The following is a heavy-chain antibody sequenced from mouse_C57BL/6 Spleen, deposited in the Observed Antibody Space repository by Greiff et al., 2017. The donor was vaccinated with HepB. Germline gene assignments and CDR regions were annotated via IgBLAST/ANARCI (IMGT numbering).Heavy chain of an antibody. Sequence: EVQLQQSGPELVKPGASVKISCKASGYSFTDYNMNWVKQSNGKSLEWIGVINPNYGTTNYNQKFKGKATLTVDQSSSTAYMQLNSLTSEDSAVYYCERRDYSNLAWFADWGQGTLVTVSA. CDR3: ERRDYSNLAWFAD. J-gene: IGHJ3*01. D-gene: IGHD2-5*01. V-gene: IGHV1-39*01. CDR2: INPNYGTT. CDR1: GYSFTDYN.